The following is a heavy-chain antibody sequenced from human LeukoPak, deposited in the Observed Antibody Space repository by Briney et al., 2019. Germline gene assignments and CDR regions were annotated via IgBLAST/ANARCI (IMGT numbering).Heavy chain of an antibody. J-gene: IGHJ6*03. V-gene: IGHV1-46*01. CDR2: MNPSGGST. CDR3: ARVAAEVVGLPGVIGFGWLRRDYYYMDV. Sequence: ASVKVSCKASGYTFTSYYVHWVRQAPGEGLEWMGIMNPSGGSTSYAQKFQGRVTMTRDMSTSTVYMELSSLRSEDTAVYHCARVAAEVVGLPGVIGFGWLRRDYYYMDVWGKGTTVTVSS. CDR1: GYTFTSYY. D-gene: IGHD2-2*02.